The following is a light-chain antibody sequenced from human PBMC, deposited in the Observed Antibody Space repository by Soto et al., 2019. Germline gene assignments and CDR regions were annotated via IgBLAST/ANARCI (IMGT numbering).Light chain of an antibody. CDR2: RNN. CDR3: AAWDDSLSVL. V-gene: IGLV1-47*01. CDR1: SSNIGSNY. J-gene: IGLJ2*01. Sequence: QPVLTQPPSASGTPGQRFTISCSGSSSNIGSNYVYWYQQLPGTAPKLLIYRNNQRPSGVPDRFSGSKSGTSASLAISGLRSEDEADYYCAAWDDSLSVLFGGGTKLTVL.